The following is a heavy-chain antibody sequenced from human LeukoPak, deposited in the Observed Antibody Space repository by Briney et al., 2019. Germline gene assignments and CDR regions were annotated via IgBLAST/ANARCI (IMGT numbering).Heavy chain of an antibody. V-gene: IGHV3-7*01. Sequence: GGSLRLSCAASGFTFSNFGMHWVRQAPGKGLEWVANIKQDGSEKYYVDSVKGRFTISRDNATNSLYLQMNSLRAEDTAVYYCARDLWWGGQGTLVIVSS. J-gene: IGHJ4*02. CDR3: ARDLWW. D-gene: IGHD2-21*01. CDR1: GFTFSNFG. CDR2: IKQDGSEK.